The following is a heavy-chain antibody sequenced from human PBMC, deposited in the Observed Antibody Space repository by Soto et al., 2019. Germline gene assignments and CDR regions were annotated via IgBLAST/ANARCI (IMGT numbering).Heavy chain of an antibody. CDR2: ISYDGSNK. CDR1: GFTFSSYA. Sequence: GGSLRLSCVASGFTFSSYAMSWVRQAPGKGLEWVAVISYDGSNKYYADSVKGRFTISRDNSKNTLYLQMNSLRAEDTAVYYCAKDRDYYDSSGYDYWGQGTLVTVSS. CDR3: AKDRDYYDSSGYDY. D-gene: IGHD3-22*01. J-gene: IGHJ4*02. V-gene: IGHV3-30*18.